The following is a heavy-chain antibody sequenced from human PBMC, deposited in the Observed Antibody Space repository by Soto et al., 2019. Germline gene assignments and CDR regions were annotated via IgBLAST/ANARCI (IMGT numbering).Heavy chain of an antibody. CDR1: GGSFSGYY. J-gene: IGHJ6*02. CDR3: ARGDTAMYYYYYGMDV. D-gene: IGHD5-18*01. Sequence: SETLSLTCAVYGGSFSGYYWSWIRQPPGKGLEWIGEINHSGSTNYNPSLKSRVTISVDTSKNQFSLKLSSVTAADTAVYYCARGDTAMYYYYYGMDVWGQGTTVTVSS. CDR2: INHSGST. V-gene: IGHV4-34*01.